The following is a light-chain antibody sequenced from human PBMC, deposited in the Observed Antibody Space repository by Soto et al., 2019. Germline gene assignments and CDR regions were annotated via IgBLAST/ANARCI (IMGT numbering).Light chain of an antibody. V-gene: IGKV3-20*01. CDR2: GAS. Sequence: EIVLTQSPGTLSLSPGERATLSCRASQSVSSTYLAWYQQKPGQAPRLLIYGASSRATGFPDRFSGSGSVTDFTLTISRLEPEDFAVYYCQQYGISPLTFGGGTKVEIK. CDR3: QQYGISPLT. CDR1: QSVSSTY. J-gene: IGKJ4*01.